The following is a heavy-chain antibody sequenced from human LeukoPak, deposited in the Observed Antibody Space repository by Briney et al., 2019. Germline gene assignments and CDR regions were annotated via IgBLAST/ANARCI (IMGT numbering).Heavy chain of an antibody. Sequence: PGGSLRLSCAASGFTFSSYSMNWIRQGLGKGLEWVAYIPYDGSKKYYADSVKGRFTISRDNAKNSLFLQMNSLKTEDTAFYYCAKGARSSSGYTTDWGQGILVTVSS. D-gene: IGHD3-22*01. CDR2: IPYDGSKK. CDR1: GFTFSSYS. CDR3: AKGARSSSGYTTD. J-gene: IGHJ4*02. V-gene: IGHV3-30*02.